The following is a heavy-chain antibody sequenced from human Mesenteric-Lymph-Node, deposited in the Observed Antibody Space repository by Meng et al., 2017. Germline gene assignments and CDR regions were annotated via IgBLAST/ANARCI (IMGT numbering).Heavy chain of an antibody. D-gene: IGHD3-3*01. CDR3: ARDRFLEWLLYRYYYYYGMDV. V-gene: IGHV3-74*01. CDR1: GFTLSSYW. J-gene: IGHJ6*02. CDR2: INSDGSST. Sequence: GESLKISCASSGFTLSSYWMHWVRQAPGKGLVWVSRINSDGSSTSYADSVKGRFTISRDNAKNTLYLQMNSLRAEDTAVYYCARDRFLEWLLYRYYYYYGMDVWGQGTTVTVSS.